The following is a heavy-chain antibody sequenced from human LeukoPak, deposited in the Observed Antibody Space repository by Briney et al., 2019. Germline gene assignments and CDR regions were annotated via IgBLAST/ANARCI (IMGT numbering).Heavy chain of an antibody. CDR1: GFTFGDYA. CDR2: IRSKAYGGTT. D-gene: IGHD3-22*01. Sequence: PGRSLRLSCTASGFTFGDYATSWVRQAPGKGLEWLGFIRSKAYGGTTEYAASVKGRFTISRDDSKIIAYLQMNSLKTEDTAVYYCTRGHYYYDSSGYPYWGQGTLVTVSS. V-gene: IGHV3-49*04. CDR3: TRGHYYYDSSGYPY. J-gene: IGHJ4*02.